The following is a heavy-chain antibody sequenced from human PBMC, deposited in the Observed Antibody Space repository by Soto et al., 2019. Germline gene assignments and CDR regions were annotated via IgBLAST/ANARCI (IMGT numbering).Heavy chain of an antibody. V-gene: IGHV1-8*01. J-gene: IGHJ4*02. Sequence: QVQLVQSGAEVKKPWSSLNVSFNSSGYTFTSYDSNWVRQATGQGLEWMGWMNPNSGNTGYAQKFQGRVTMTRNTSISTAYMELSSLRSEETAVYYCAREVTIRGDDYWGQGTLVTVSS. D-gene: IGHD4-17*01. CDR3: AREVTIRGDDY. CDR1: GYTFTSYD. CDR2: MNPNSGNT.